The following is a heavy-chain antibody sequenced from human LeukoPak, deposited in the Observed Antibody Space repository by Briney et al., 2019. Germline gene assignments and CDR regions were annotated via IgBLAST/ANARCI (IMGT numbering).Heavy chain of an antibody. Sequence: ASVKVSCKASVYSFIGYYIHWVRQAPGQGLEWMGWINPNSGGANYAQKFQGRVTMTRDTSISTVYMGLTRLRSDDTAMYYCAKSTNWGSISDGFDIWGQGTMVTVAS. D-gene: IGHD7-27*01. V-gene: IGHV1-2*02. CDR1: VYSFIGYY. CDR2: INPNSGGA. CDR3: AKSTNWGSISDGFDI. J-gene: IGHJ3*02.